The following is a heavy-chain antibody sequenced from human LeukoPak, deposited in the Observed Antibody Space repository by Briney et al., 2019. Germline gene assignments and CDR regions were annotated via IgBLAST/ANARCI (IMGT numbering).Heavy chain of an antibody. CDR2: IYYTGST. CDR1: GGSISTYY. V-gene: IGHV4-59*12. CDR3: ARFRTAKFDY. J-gene: IGHJ4*02. Sequence: PSETLSLTCTLSGGSISTYYWSWVRQPPGKGLEWIGYIYYTGSTDYNPSLKSRVTMTVDTSKNQFSLKLSSVTAADTAVYYCARFRTAKFDYWGQGTLVTVSS. D-gene: IGHD4/OR15-4a*01.